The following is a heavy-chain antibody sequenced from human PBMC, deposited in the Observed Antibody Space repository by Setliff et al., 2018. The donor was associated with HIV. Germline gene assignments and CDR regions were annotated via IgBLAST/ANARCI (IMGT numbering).Heavy chain of an antibody. Sequence: LRLSCAASGFTFTDYWMHWVRQATGKGPEWVSYIQNGGSDTRYADSVKGRFTISRDNAKNSLYLQMNSLRAEDTAVYYCARESPYDTSGYYFGAFDIWGQGTMVTVSS. J-gene: IGHJ3*02. CDR2: IQNGGSDT. V-gene: IGHV3-11*06. CDR3: ARESPYDTSGYYFGAFDI. CDR1: GFTFTDYW. D-gene: IGHD3-22*01.